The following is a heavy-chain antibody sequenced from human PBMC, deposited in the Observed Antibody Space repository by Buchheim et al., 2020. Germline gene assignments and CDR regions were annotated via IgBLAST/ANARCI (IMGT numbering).Heavy chain of an antibody. D-gene: IGHD2-2*01. CDR3: ARAITQCSTWDAY. CDR1: GFTFSTYS. Sequence: EVQLVESGGGLVKPGGSLRLSCTDSGFTFSTYSMTWFRQAPGKGLEWVSSIGSSSGYMFYADSVKGRFTISRDNAKNSMYLQMNSLRAEDSAVYFCARAITQCSTWDAYWGQGTL. J-gene: IGHJ4*02. CDR2: IGSSSGYM. V-gene: IGHV3-21*01.